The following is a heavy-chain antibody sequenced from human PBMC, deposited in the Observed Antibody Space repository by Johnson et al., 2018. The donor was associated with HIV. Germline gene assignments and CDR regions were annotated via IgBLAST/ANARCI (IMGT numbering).Heavy chain of an antibody. V-gene: IGHV3-15*01. CDR1: GFTFSNAW. CDR3: TTTLTSKIVGVVETMDAFDI. Sequence: VQLVESGVGLVKPGGSLRLSCAASGFTFSNAWMSWVRQAPGKGLEWVGRIKSKTDGGTTDYSAPVKGRFTISRDDSKNTLYLQMNSLKTEDTAVYYCTTTLTSKIVGVVETMDAFDIWGQGTMVTVSS. D-gene: IGHD3-3*01. J-gene: IGHJ3*02. CDR2: IKSKTDGGTT.